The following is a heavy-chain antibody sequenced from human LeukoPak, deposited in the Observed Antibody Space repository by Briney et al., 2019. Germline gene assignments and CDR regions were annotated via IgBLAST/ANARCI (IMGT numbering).Heavy chain of an antibody. D-gene: IGHD3-3*01. CDR2: IYHSGST. V-gene: IGHV4-30-2*06. CDR1: GDSISSGGYY. J-gene: IGHJ3*02. Sequence: PSETLSLTCSVSGDSISSGGYYWSWIRQSPGEGLEWIGYIYHSGSTFYNPSLKSRVTISVDKSKNQFSLNLTSMTGADTAVYYCARVGPSTRDFWSGYYDAFDIWGQGTMVTVSS. CDR3: ARVGPSTRDFWSGYYDAFDI.